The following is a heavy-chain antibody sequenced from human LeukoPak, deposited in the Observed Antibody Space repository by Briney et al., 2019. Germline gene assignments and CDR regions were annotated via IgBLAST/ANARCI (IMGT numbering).Heavy chain of an antibody. V-gene: IGHV3-30*02. CDR1: GFTFSSYG. CDR3: ARGIVGAAPHYFDY. D-gene: IGHD1-26*01. CDR2: IRYDGSNK. J-gene: IGHJ4*02. Sequence: GGSLRLSCAASGFTFSSYGMHWVRQAPGKGLEWVAFIRYDGSNKYYADSVKGRFTISRDNSKNTLYLQMNSLRAEDTAVYYCARGIVGAAPHYFDYWGQGMLVTVSS.